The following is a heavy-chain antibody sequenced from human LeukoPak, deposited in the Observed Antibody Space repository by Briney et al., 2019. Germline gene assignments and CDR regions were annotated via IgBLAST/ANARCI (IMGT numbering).Heavy chain of an antibody. J-gene: IGHJ4*02. V-gene: IGHV4-34*01. D-gene: IGHD3-16*01. CDR3: ARDRLGLPVDY. CDR1: GGSFSGYY. CDR2: ITHSGST. Sequence: SETLSLTCAVYGGSFSGYYWSWIRQPPGKGLEWIGEITHSGSTNYNPSLKSRVTMSVDTSKNQFSLKLNSVTAADTAVYYCARDRLGLPVDYWGRGTLVTVSS.